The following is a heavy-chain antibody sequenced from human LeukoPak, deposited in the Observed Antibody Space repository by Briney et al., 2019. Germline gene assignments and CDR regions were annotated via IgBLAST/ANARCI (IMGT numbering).Heavy chain of an antibody. D-gene: IGHD6-13*01. CDR3: AKALAAAKYYFDY. CDR2: ISYTGTYI. V-gene: IGHV3-21*04. J-gene: IGHJ4*02. Sequence: GGSLRLSCAASAFSLNAYNMNWVRQAPGKGLEWVSSISYTGTYIYYADSVKGRFTISRDNAQNSLYLQMNSLRTDDTAVYCAKALAAAKYYFDYWGQGTLVTVSS. CDR1: AFSLNAYN.